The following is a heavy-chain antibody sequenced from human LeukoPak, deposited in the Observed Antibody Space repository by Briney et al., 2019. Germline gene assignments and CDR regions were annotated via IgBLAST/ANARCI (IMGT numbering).Heavy chain of an antibody. V-gene: IGHV1-69*02. CDR1: GDTFSNYP. J-gene: IGHJ4*02. CDR2: IIPFLTLT. CDR3: ARSLNFASPMTFDY. D-gene: IGHD3-16*01. Sequence: SVKVSCKASGDTFSNYPINWVRQAPGQGLEWLGRIIPFLTLTNHAQNFQDRVTITADKSTSTAYMELSSLRSEDTAMYYCARSLNFASPMTFDYWGQGTLVTVSS.